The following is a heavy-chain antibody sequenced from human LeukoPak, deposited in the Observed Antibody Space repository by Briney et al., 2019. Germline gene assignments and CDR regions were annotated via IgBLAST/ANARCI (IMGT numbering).Heavy chain of an antibody. CDR2: IIPIFGLA. CDR3: ARRAYSGDADMKQEP. D-gene: IGHD5-12*01. J-gene: IGHJ5*02. CDR1: VGTFSKHA. Sequence: AVNVSCKSSVGTFSKHASSWVRQAPGQGLEWIGRIIPIFGLANYAQKFQGRVTITADKDTSTAYMELSSLRSEDTAVYYCARRAYSGDADMKQEPWGQGTLVTVSS. V-gene: IGHV1-69*04.